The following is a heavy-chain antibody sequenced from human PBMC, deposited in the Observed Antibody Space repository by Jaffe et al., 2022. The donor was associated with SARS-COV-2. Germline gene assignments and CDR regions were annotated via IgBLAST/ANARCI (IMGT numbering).Heavy chain of an antibody. D-gene: IGHD3-10*01. CDR3: ANSGSYYNIFDY. J-gene: IGHJ4*02. CDR2: ISYDGSNK. CDR1: GFTFSSHA. V-gene: IGHV3-30*04. Sequence: QVQLVESGGGVVQPGKSLRLSCAASGFTFSSHALHWVRQAPGKGLDWVAVISYDGSNKYYADSVKGRFTISRDNSKSTVYLQMNSLRAEDTAVYYCANSGSYYNIFDYWGQGTLVTVSS.